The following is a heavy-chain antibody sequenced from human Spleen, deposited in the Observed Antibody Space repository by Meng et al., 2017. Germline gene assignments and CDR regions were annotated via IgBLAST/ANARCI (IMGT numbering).Heavy chain of an antibody. CDR2: IILIFGTT. V-gene: IGHV1-69*13. Sequence: SVKVSCKASGGTFSSYAISWVRQAPGQGLEWMGEIILIFGTTNYAHKFQGRVTITADGSTSTAYMELSSLRSEDTAVYYCARGSYYYDSSGYRTWYFDYWGQGTLVTVSS. CDR3: ARGSYYYDSSGYRTWYFDY. J-gene: IGHJ4*02. CDR1: GGTFSSYA. D-gene: IGHD3-22*01.